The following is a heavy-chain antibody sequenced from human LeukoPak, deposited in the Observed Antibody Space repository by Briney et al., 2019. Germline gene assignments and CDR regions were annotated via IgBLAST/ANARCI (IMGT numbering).Heavy chain of an antibody. CDR1: GYSFTSYW. V-gene: IGHV5-51*01. CDR3: ARQPPWTRASYAFDI. D-gene: IGHD2-2*01. J-gene: IGHJ3*02. Sequence: GESLKISCKGSGYSFTSYWIGWVRQMPGKGLEWMGIIYPGDSDTRYSPSFQGQVTISADKSISTAYLQWSSLKASGTAMYYCARQPPWTRASYAFDIWGQGTMVTVSS. CDR2: IYPGDSDT.